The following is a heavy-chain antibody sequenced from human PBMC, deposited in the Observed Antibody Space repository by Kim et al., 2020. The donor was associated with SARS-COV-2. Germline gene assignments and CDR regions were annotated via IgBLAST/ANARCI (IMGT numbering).Heavy chain of an antibody. Sequence: ASVKVSCKASGYTFTTYAMHWVRQAPGQRLEWMGWINTDNGNTKYSQKFQDRVTITRDTSASTAYMELSSLRSEDTAVYYCARGPRSSWYGGFDYWGQGTLVTVSS. V-gene: IGHV1-3*04. D-gene: IGHD6-13*01. J-gene: IGHJ4*02. CDR3: ARGPRSSWYGGFDY. CDR2: INTDNGNT. CDR1: GYTFTTYA.